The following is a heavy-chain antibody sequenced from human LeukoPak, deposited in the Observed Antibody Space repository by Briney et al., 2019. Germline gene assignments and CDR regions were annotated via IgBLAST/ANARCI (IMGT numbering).Heavy chain of an antibody. J-gene: IGHJ4*02. CDR3: AKDLRSIVGAADY. CDR1: GFIFSNYW. D-gene: IGHD1-26*01. V-gene: IGHV3-30*18. Sequence: QPGGSLRLSCAASGFIFSNYWMSWVRQAPGKGLEWVAVISYDGSNKYYADSVKGRFTISRDNSKNTLYLQMNSLRAEDTAVYYCAKDLRSIVGAADYWGQGTLVTVSS. CDR2: ISYDGSNK.